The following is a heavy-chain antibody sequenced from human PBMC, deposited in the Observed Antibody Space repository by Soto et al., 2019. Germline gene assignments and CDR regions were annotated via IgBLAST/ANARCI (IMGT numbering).Heavy chain of an antibody. D-gene: IGHD2-2*01. V-gene: IGHV3-23*01. CDR1: GFTFSSYA. CDR3: PKDPAVVPAARTEYYYYGMDV. CDR2: ISGSGGST. J-gene: IGHJ6*02. Sequence: QSGGSLRLSCAASGFTFSSYAMSWVRQAPGKGLEWVSAISGSGGSTYYADSVKGRFTISRDNSKNTLYLQMNSLRAEDTAVYYCPKDPAVVPAARTEYYYYGMDVWGQGTTVTVSS.